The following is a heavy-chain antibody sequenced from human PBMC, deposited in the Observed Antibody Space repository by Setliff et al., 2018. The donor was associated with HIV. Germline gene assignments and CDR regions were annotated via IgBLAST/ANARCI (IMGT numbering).Heavy chain of an antibody. Sequence: GGSLRLSCAASGFTVSNDYMSWVRQAPGKGLEWVSVIYAGGSTNYADSVKGRFTISRDNAKNSLYLQMNSLRAEDTAVYYCARVMIGYSGYDAFDYWGQGTLVTVSS. D-gene: IGHD5-12*01. V-gene: IGHV3-53*01. CDR1: GFTVSNDY. J-gene: IGHJ4*02. CDR3: ARVMIGYSGYDAFDY. CDR2: IYAGGST.